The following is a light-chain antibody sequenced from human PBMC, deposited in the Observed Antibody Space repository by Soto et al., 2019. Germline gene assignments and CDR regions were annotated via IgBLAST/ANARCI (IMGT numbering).Light chain of an antibody. CDR1: SSTIGAGYD. V-gene: IGLV1-40*01. J-gene: IGLJ2*01. CDR3: LSFDSSLSVV. Sequence: QSVLTQPPSVSGAPGQRVTSSCTGSSSTIGAGYDVHWYQQLPGRAPKLLIYGNTNRPSGVPDRFSGSKSGTSASLAITGLQAEDEADYYCLSFDSSLSVVFGGGTKLTVL. CDR2: GNT.